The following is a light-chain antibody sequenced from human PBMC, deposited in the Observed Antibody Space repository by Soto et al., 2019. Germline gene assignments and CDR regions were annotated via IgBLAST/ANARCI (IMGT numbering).Light chain of an antibody. Sequence: DIQLTQSPSFLSASVGDRVTITCRASQDISSSLAWYQQKPGKAPKMLMYAASSLESWVPSRFSGSGSGTEFTLTISCLQPADFATYYCQQVNSFPPFTFGGGTTVEVK. CDR1: QDISSS. V-gene: IGKV1-9*01. CDR3: QQVNSFPPFT. J-gene: IGKJ4*01. CDR2: AAS.